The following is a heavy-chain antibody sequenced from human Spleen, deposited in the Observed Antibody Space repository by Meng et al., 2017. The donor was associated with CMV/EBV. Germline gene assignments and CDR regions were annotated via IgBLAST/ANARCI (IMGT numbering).Heavy chain of an antibody. CDR2: IYYSGRT. Sequence: SETLSLTCTVSGDSISSYYWSWIRQPPGKGLEWIGYIYYSGRTNYNPSLKSRVTISVDTSKNQFSLELSSVTAADTAVYYCAVAARRYYFDYWGQGTLVTVSS. CDR3: AVAARRYYFDY. J-gene: IGHJ4*02. CDR1: GDSISSYY. D-gene: IGHD6-6*01. V-gene: IGHV4-59*01.